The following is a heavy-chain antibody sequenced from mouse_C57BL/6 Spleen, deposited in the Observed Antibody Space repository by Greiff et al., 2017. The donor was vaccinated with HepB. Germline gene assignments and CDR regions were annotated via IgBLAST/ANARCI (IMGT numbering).Heavy chain of an antibody. J-gene: IGHJ4*01. CDR1: GYSFTGYY. CDR2: INPSTGGT. CDR3: AREGLTTVVAPYAMDY. D-gene: IGHD1-1*01. Sequence: EVKLQESGPELVKPGASVKISCKASGYSFTGYYMNWVKQSPEKSLEWIGEINPSTGGTTYNQKFKAKATLTVDKSSSTAYMQLKSLTSEDSAVYYCAREGLTTVVAPYAMDYWGQGTSVTVSS. V-gene: IGHV1-42*01.